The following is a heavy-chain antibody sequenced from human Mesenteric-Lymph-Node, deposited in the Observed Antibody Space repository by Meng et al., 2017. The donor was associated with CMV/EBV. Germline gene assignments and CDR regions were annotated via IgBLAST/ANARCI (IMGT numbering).Heavy chain of an antibody. CDR3: ARVGDGSGSYYTDHGLDV. D-gene: IGHD3-10*01. CDR2: MNPNSGAT. Sequence: ASVQVSCRASGYTFTGYYIHWVRQAPGQGLEWMGWMNPNSGATNYAQKFQGRVTMTRDTSISTAYMELSRLTSDDTDVYYCARVGDGSGSYYTDHGLDVWGQGTTVTVSS. J-gene: IGHJ6*02. CDR1: GYTFTGYY. V-gene: IGHV1-2*02.